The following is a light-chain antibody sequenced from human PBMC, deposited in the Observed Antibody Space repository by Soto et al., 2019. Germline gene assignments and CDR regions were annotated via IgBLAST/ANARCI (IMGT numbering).Light chain of an antibody. CDR3: QKYYSVPFT. J-gene: IGKJ3*01. CDR1: QSISSY. CDR2: VAS. Sequence: DIQMTQSPSSLSASVGDRVTITCRASQSISSYLSWYQQKPGKAPKLLINVASTLQSGVPSRFSGSGSGTDFTLAISSLQPEDFATYYCQKYYSVPFTFGPGTKVNIK. V-gene: IGKV1-39*01.